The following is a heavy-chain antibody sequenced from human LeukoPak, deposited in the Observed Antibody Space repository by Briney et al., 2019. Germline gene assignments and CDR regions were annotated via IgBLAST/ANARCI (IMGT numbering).Heavy chain of an antibody. V-gene: IGHV4-59*01. D-gene: IGHD5-24*01. CDR3: ARVAEMATAALLDY. CDR2: IYYSGST. CDR1: GGSISSYY. Sequence: PSETLSLTCTVSGGSISSYYWSWIRQPPGKGLEWIGYIYYSGSTNYNPSLKSRVTISVDTSKNQFSLKLSSVTAADTAVYYCARVAEMATAALLDYWGQGTLVTVSS. J-gene: IGHJ4*02.